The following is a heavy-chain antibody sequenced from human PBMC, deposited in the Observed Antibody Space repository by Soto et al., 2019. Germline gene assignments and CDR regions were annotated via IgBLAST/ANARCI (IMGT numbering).Heavy chain of an antibody. J-gene: IGHJ1*01. CDR1: GGTFSSYA. V-gene: IGHV1-69*12. Sequence: QVQLVQSGAEVKKPGSSVKVSCKASGGTFSSYAISWVRQAPGQELEWMGGIIPIFGTANYAQKFQGRVTITADESTSTAYMELSSLRSEDTAVYYCVAYYYDSSGYLEYFQHWGQGTLVTVSS. D-gene: IGHD3-22*01. CDR2: IIPIFGTA. CDR3: VAYYYDSSGYLEYFQH.